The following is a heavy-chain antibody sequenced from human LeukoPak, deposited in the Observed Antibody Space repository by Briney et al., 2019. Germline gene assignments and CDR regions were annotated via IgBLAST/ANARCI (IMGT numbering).Heavy chain of an antibody. D-gene: IGHD3-3*01. CDR2: IYYTGNT. V-gene: IGHV4-39*07. CDR1: GGSISSSSHY. J-gene: IGHJ3*02. Sequence: SETLSLTCTVSGGSISSSSHYWGWIRQPPGKGLEWIGSIYYTGNTYYNPSLKSRVTISIDTSKKQFSLKLSSVTAADTAVYYCASASKFWSGRYRGAFDIWGQGTMVTVSS. CDR3: ASASKFWSGRYRGAFDI.